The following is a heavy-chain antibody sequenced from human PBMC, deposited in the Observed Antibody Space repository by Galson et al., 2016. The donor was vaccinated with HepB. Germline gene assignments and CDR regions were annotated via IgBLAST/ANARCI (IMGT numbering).Heavy chain of an antibody. V-gene: IGHV4-31*03. CDR1: GGSIGSGGYY. D-gene: IGHD2-15*01. CDR2: IYYSGST. Sequence: TLSLTCTVSGGSIGSGGYYWSWIRQHPGKGLEWIGYIYYSGSTYCNPSLKSRVTISVDTSKNQFSLKLTSVTAADTAVYFCARRRVVFALGWFDPWGQGTLVTVSS. J-gene: IGHJ5*02. CDR3: ARRRVVFALGWFDP.